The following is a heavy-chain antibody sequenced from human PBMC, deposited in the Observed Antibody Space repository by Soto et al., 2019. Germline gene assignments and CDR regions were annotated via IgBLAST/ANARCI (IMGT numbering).Heavy chain of an antibody. CDR1: GGSISNYY. J-gene: IGHJ6*02. D-gene: IGHD3-3*01. CDR3: ARDYDFWSGYYYYYGMDV. V-gene: IGHV4-34*01. Sequence: SETLSLTCTVSGGSISNYYWSWIRQPPGKGLEWIGEINHSGSTNYNPSLKSRVTISVDTSKNQFYLKLSSVTAADTAVFYCARDYDFWSGYYYYYGMDVWGQGTTVTVSS. CDR2: INHSGST.